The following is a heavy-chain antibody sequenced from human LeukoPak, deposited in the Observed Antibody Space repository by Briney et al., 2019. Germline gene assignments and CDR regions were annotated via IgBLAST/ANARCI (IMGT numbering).Heavy chain of an antibody. D-gene: IGHD3-22*01. V-gene: IGHV4-61*08. CDR2: IYYSGST. J-gene: IGHJ6*02. CDR1: GGSISSGGYY. Sequence: SQTLSLTCAVSGGSISSGGYYWSWIRQPPGKGLEWIGYIYYSGSTNYKPSLKGRVTISVDTSKNQFSLKLSSVTAADTAVYYCARDRRYYDTSGTVYYDAMDVWGQGTTVTVSS. CDR3: ARDRRYYDTSGTVYYDAMDV.